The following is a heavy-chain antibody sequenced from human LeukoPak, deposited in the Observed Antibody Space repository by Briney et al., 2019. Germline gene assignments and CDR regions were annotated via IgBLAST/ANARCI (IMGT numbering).Heavy chain of an antibody. V-gene: IGHV3-7*01. Sequence: PGGSLRLSCAASGFTFSSYGMHWVRQAPGKGLEWVGRTKEDGSEKYYVDSVKGRFTISRDNAKNSLYLEMNSLRAEDSAVYYCSRDFQGYWGQGTLVTVSS. CDR3: SRDFQGY. J-gene: IGHJ4*02. CDR2: TKEDGSEK. CDR1: GFTFSSYG.